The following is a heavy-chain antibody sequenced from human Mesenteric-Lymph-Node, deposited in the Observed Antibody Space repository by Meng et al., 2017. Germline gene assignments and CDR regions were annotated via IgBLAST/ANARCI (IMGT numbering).Heavy chain of an antibody. CDR1: GYTFTSYD. V-gene: IGHV1-8*01. CDR3: ARERLAAAGNDAFDI. Sequence: ASVKVSCKASGYTFTSYDINWVRQATGQGLEWLGWMNPNSANTGFAQKFQGRVTMTRNTSISTAYMERSSLGSEDTAVYYCARERLAAAGNDAFDIWGQGTMVTVSS. CDR2: MNPNSANT. J-gene: IGHJ3*02. D-gene: IGHD6-13*01.